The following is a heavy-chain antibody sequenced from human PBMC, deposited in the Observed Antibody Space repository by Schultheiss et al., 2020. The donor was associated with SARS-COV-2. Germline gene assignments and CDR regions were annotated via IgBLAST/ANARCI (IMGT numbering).Heavy chain of an antibody. CDR3: ARVRTFSIAVAGTMAFDI. CDR1: GFTVSSNY. J-gene: IGHJ3*02. CDR2: IYSGGST. Sequence: GGSLRLSCAASGFTVSSNYMSWVRQAPGKGLEWVSVIYSGGSTYYADSVKGRFTISRDNSKNTLYLQMNSLRAEDTAVYYCARVRTFSIAVAGTMAFDIWGQGTMVTVSS. V-gene: IGHV3-53*05. D-gene: IGHD6-19*01.